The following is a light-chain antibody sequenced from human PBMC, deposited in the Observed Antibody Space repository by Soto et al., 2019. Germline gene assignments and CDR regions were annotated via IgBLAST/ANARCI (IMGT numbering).Light chain of an antibody. Sequence: DIQMTQSPSTLSASVGDRVTITCRASQSISSWLAWYQQKPGKAPNLLIYKASSLESGAPSRFSGSGSGTEFTLIISCPQPDDFATDYCQQYKSYPLTFGGGTKVEIK. CDR3: QQYKSYPLT. V-gene: IGKV1-5*03. CDR2: KAS. CDR1: QSISSW. J-gene: IGKJ4*01.